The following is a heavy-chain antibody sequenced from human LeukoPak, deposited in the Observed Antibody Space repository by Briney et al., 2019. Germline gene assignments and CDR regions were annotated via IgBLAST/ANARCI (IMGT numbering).Heavy chain of an antibody. J-gene: IGHJ6*02. CDR2: MNPNSGNT. CDR1: GYTFTSYD. V-gene: IGHV1-8*01. Sequence: ASVKVSCKASGYTFTSYDINWVRQATGQGLEWMGWMNPNSGNTGYAQKLQGRVTMTRNTSISTAYMELSSLRSEDTAVYYCARADCSSTSCYGRRYYYYGMDVWGQGTTVTVSS. CDR3: ARADCSSTSCYGRRYYYYGMDV. D-gene: IGHD2-2*01.